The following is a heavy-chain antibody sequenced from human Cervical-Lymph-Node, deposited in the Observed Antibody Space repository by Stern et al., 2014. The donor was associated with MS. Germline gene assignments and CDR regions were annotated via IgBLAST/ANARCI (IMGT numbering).Heavy chain of an antibody. CDR2: ISSGSSYT. D-gene: IGHD3-22*01. CDR3: AIHHYYDSSAGLDY. V-gene: IGHV3-11*06. J-gene: IGHJ4*02. Sequence: VQLVQSGGGLVKPGGSLRLSCVASGLTFSDYYMTWIRQAPGKGLEWLSYISSGSSYTNYADSVKGRFTISRDNAKNSLYLQMNSLRADDTAVYYCAIHHYYDSSAGLDYWGQGTLVTVSS. CDR1: GLTFSDYY.